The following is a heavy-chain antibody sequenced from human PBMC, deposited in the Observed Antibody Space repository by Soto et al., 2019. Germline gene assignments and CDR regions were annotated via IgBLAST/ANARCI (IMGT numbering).Heavy chain of an antibody. D-gene: IGHD2-21*02. CDR3: ARAQYSYCGGDCPHAFDI. V-gene: IGHV3-48*02. CDR1: GFTFSSYS. CDR2: ISSSSSTI. Sequence: GGSLRLSCAASGFTFSSYSMNWVRQAPGKGLEWVSYISSSSSTIYYADSVKGRFTISRDNAKNSLYLQMNSLRDEDTAVYYCARAQYSYCGGDCPHAFDIWGQGTMVTVSS. J-gene: IGHJ3*02.